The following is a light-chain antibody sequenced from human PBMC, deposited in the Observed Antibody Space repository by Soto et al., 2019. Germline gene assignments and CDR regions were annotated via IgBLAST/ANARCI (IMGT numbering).Light chain of an antibody. CDR3: QQYNNWPPLT. CDR2: GAS. CDR1: QSVTKS. J-gene: IGKJ4*01. V-gene: IGKV3-15*01. Sequence: EIVMTQSPATLSVSPGERAALSCRASQSVTKSLAWYQPKPGQAPRLLXYGASTRANGIPARFSGSGSGTELTLTISSLQSEDFAVYYCQQYNNWPPLTFGGGTKVDIK.